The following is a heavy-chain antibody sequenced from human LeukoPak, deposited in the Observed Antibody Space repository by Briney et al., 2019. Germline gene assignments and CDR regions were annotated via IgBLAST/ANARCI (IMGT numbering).Heavy chain of an antibody. D-gene: IGHD3-22*01. V-gene: IGHV4-39*07. J-gene: IGHJ5*02. CDR3: ARDESKYYYDSRGFKDWFDP. CDR2: IYYSGST. Sequence: SETLSLTCTVSGGSISSSSYYWGWIRQPPGKGLEWIGSIYYSGSTYYNPSLKSRVTISVDTSKNQFSLKLSSVTAADTAVYCCARDESKYYYDSRGFKDWFDPWGQGTLLTVSS. CDR1: GGSISSSSYY.